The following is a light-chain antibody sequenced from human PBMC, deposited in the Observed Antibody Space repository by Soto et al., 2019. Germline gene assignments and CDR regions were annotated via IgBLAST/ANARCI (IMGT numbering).Light chain of an antibody. Sequence: QSVLAQPPSASGTPGQRVTISFSGSSSNIGYNYVYWYQQLPGTAPKLLIYRNNQRPSGVPDRFSGSKSGTSASLAISGLRSEDEADYYCAAWDASLSGYVFGPRTLGTVL. V-gene: IGLV1-47*01. CDR2: RNN. J-gene: IGLJ1*01. CDR1: SSNIGYNY. CDR3: AAWDASLSGYV.